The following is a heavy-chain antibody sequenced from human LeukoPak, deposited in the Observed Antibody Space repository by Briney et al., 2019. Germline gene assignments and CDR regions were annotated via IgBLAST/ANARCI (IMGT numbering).Heavy chain of an antibody. Sequence: GGSLRLSCAASGFIFGGYAMHWVRQAPGKGLQWLAVISYDGGKTYYADSVKGRFTISRDNSKNTLYLQMNSLRAEDTAVYYCARDFQIYGSGSYYSEVWGQGTLVTVSS. CDR1: GFIFGGYA. J-gene: IGHJ4*02. CDR2: ISYDGGKT. D-gene: IGHD3-10*01. V-gene: IGHV3-30-3*01. CDR3: ARDFQIYGSGSYYSEV.